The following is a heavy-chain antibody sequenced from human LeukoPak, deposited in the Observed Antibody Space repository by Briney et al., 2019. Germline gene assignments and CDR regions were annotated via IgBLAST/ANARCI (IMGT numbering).Heavy chain of an antibody. J-gene: IGHJ4*02. D-gene: IGHD4-17*01. Sequence: PSETLSLTCSVSGDSVNSNYWTWIRQPPGKGLQWIGYIYDSTTTNYNPSLKSRLIMSVDTSKNQFSLKLTSVTAADTAVYYCARRQLGAYGNYFDYWGQGTLVTVSS. CDR3: ARRQLGAYGNYFDY. V-gene: IGHV4-59*08. CDR1: GDSVNSNY. CDR2: IYDSTTT.